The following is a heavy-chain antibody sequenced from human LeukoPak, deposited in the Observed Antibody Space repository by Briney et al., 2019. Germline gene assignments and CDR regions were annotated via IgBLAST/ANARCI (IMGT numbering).Heavy chain of an antibody. CDR2: IRYDGSNK. D-gene: IGHD2-2*01. J-gene: IGHJ3*02. Sequence: GGSLRLSCAASGFTFSSYGMHWVRQAPGKGLEWVAFIRYDGSNKYYADSVKGRFTISRDNSKHTLYLQMNSLRAEDTAVYYCARENLGSSTSAFDAFDIWGQGTMVTVSS. CDR1: GFTFSSYG. CDR3: ARENLGSSTSAFDAFDI. V-gene: IGHV3-30*02.